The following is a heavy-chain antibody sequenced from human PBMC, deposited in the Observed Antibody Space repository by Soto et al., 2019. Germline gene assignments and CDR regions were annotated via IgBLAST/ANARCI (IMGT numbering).Heavy chain of an antibody. V-gene: IGHV3-53*01. CDR1: WFTVSSNY. J-gene: IGHJ3*02. CDR2: IYSGGST. CDR3: ARDRSWKDAFDI. D-gene: IGHD1-1*01. Sequence: GGSLRLSCASSWFTVSSNYMSWVRQAPGKGLEWVSVIYSGGSTYYADSVKGRFTISRDNSKNTLYLQMNSLRAEDKAVYYCARDRSWKDAFDIWGQGTMVTVSS.